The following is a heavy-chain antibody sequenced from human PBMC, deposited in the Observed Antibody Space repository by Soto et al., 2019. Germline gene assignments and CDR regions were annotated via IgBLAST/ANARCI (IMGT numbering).Heavy chain of an antibody. V-gene: IGHV4-31*03. Sequence: SETLSLTCTVSGGSISSGGYYWSWIRQHPGKGLEWIGYIYYSGNTYYNPSLKSRVTISVDTSKNQFSLKLSSVTAADTAVYYCARAEAESWFDPRAQRTPVTVSS. CDR1: GGSISSGGYY. CDR2: IYYSGNT. CDR3: ARAEAESWFDP. J-gene: IGHJ5*02.